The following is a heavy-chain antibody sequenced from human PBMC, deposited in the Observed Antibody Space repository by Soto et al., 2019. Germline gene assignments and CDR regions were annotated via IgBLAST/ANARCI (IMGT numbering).Heavy chain of an antibody. CDR3: ARGTGTSGYYYYGMDV. D-gene: IGHD1-1*01. V-gene: IGHV3-33*01. CDR2: IWYDGSNK. CDR1: GFTFSSYG. J-gene: IGHJ6*02. Sequence: GGSLRLSCAASGFTFSSYGMHWVRQAPGKGLEWVAVIWYDGSNKYYADSVKGRFTISRDNSKNTLYLQMNSLRAEDTAVYYCARGTGTSGYYYYGMDVWGQGTTVTVSS.